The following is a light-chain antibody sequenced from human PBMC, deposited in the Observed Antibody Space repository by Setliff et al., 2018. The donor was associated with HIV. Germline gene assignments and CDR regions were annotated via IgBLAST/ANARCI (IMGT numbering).Light chain of an antibody. Sequence: QSVLTQPASVSGSPGQSITISCTGTSSDVGGYNYVSWYQQHPGKAPRLMISDVSERPSGVPDRFSGSRSDTTASLTVSGLQPEDEADYYCSSYASFGSTTGFVFGTGTKVTVL. CDR1: SSDVGGYNY. J-gene: IGLJ1*01. V-gene: IGLV2-14*03. CDR2: DVS. CDR3: SSYASFGSTTGFV.